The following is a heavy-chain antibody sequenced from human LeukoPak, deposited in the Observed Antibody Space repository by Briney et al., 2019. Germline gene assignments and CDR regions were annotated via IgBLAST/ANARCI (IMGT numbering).Heavy chain of an antibody. CDR2: ISGSGGST. CDR1: GSTFSSYA. V-gene: IGHV3-23*01. CDR3: ALRGGYSSSFDY. J-gene: IGHJ4*02. Sequence: GGSLRLSCAASGSTFSSYAMSWVRQAPGKGLEWVSAISGSGGSTYYADSVKGRFTISRDNSKNTLYLQMNSLRAEDTAVYYCALRGGYSSSFDYWGQGTLVTVSS. D-gene: IGHD6-6*01.